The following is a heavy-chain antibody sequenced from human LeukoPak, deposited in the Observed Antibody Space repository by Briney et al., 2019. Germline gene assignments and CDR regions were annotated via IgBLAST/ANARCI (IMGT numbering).Heavy chain of an antibody. CDR2: ISGSGGST. J-gene: IGHJ6*02. Sequence: PGGSLRLSCAASGFTFSSYAMSWVRQAPGKGLEWVSAISGSGGSTYYADSVKGRFTISRDNSKNTLYLQMNSLRAEDTAVYYCAKDQTAPYYYGMDVWGQGTTVTVSS. CDR1: GFTFSSYA. V-gene: IGHV3-23*01. CDR3: AKDQTAPYYYGMDV. D-gene: IGHD6-25*01.